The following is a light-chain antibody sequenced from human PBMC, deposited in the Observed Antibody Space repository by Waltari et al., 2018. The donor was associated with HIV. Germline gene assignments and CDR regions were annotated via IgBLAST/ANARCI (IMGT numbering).Light chain of an antibody. CDR1: SSYIGGYNS. J-gene: IGLJ2*01. Sequence: QSALTQPASVSGSPGQSITISCTGTSSYIGGYNSVSWYQQHPGKAPKLMIYEVSYRPSGISNRFSGSKSGNTASLTISGLQADDEADYYCSSYTGSSTLVVFGGGTKLIVL. V-gene: IGLV2-14*01. CDR2: EVS. CDR3: SSYTGSSTLVV.